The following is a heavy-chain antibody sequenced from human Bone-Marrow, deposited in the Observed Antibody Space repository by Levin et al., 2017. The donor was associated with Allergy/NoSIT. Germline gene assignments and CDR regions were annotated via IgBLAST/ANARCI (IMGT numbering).Heavy chain of an antibody. V-gene: IGHV3-73*01. J-gene: IGHJ5*02. CDR2: IRSKANSYAT. CDR3: TSLTTVVTQDSSGRFDP. D-gene: IGHD4-23*01. Sequence: GGSLRLSCAASGFTFSGSAMHWVRQASGKGLEWVGRIRSKANSYATAYAASVKGRFTISRDDSKNTAYLQMNSLKTEDTAVYYCTSLTTVVTQDSSGRFDPWGQGTLVTVSS. CDR1: GFTFSGSA.